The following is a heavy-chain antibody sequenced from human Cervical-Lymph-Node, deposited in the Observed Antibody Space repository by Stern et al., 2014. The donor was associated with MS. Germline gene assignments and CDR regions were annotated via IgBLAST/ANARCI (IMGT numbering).Heavy chain of an antibody. V-gene: IGHV3-74*02. J-gene: IGHJ4*02. Sequence: EVQLVESGGGLVQPGGSLRLSCAASGFTFSTYWMHWVRQAPGKGLVWVSRIASGGTATSYADSVQGRFTVSIDKRQNTLFLQMHSLRAEDTAVYYCARGFSDNYYESVASWGQGTLVTVSS. CDR1: GFTFSTYW. CDR3: ARGFSDNYYESVAS. D-gene: IGHD5-12*01. CDR2: IASGGTAT.